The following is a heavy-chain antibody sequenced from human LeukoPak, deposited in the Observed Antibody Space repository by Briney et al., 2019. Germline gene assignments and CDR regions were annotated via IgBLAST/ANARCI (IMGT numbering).Heavy chain of an antibody. Sequence: AGGSLRLSCAASGFTFSSYAMSWVRQAPGKGLEWVSAISGSGGSTYYADSVKGRFTISRDNSENTLYLQMNSLRAEDTAVYYCANSGVGLLPGFDYWGQGTLVTVSS. CDR2: ISGSGGST. J-gene: IGHJ4*02. V-gene: IGHV3-23*01. CDR1: GFTFSSYA. CDR3: ANSGVGLLPGFDY. D-gene: IGHD2-15*01.